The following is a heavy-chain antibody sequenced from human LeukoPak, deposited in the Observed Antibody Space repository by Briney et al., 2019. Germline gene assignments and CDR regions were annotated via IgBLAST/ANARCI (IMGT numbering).Heavy chain of an antibody. CDR3: ARERSSWYTRPNWFDP. CDR1: GGSFTGYY. CDR2: INHSGST. D-gene: IGHD6-13*01. V-gene: IGHV4-34*01. J-gene: IGHJ5*02. Sequence: SETLSLSCAVCGGSFTGYYWSWIRQPPGKGLEWIGEINHSGSTNYNPSLKSRVTISVDTSKNQFSLTLSSVTAADTAVYYCARERSSWYTRPNWFDPWRQGTLVTVSS.